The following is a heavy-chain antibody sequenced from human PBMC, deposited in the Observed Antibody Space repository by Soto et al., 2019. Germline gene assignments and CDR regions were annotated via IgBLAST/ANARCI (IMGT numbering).Heavy chain of an antibody. CDR2: IYSGGST. D-gene: IGHD5-12*01. J-gene: IGHJ6*02. CDR3: ARARRLQSYYYYYAMDV. V-gene: IGHV3-53*01. CDR1: GFTVSSNY. Sequence: GGSLRLSCAASGFTVSSNYMSWVRQAPGKGLEWVSVIYSGGSTYYADSVKGRFTVSRDNSKNTLYPQMNSLRAEDTAVYYCARARRLQSYYYYYAMDVWGQGTTVTVSS.